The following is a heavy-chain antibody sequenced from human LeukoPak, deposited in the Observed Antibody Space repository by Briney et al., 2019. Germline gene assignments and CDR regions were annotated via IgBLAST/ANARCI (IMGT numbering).Heavy chain of an antibody. CDR1: GVTFSSYG. CDR2: ISYDGSNK. Sequence: PGGSLRLSCAASGVTFSSYGMHWVRQAPGKGLEWVAVISYDGSNKYYADSVKGRFTISRDNSKNTLYLQMNSLRAEDTAVYYCAKDKTVAGTVFDYWGQGTLVIVSS. D-gene: IGHD6-19*01. V-gene: IGHV3-30*18. CDR3: AKDKTVAGTVFDY. J-gene: IGHJ4*02.